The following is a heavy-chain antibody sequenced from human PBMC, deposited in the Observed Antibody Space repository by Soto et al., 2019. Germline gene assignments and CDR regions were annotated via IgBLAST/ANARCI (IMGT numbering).Heavy chain of an antibody. CDR3: AKLAGYCSGTSCYGHYAMAV. Sequence: SETLSLTCIVSSGSMSSSLNHWGWIRQPPGKGLEWIGNINYSGSTYYNPSLQSRLTISVDTSNNQFSLTLSSVTAADTAVYYCAKLAGYCSGTSCYGHYAMAVWGQGTTVTVSS. CDR2: INYSGST. CDR1: SGSMSSSLNH. D-gene: IGHD2-2*01. J-gene: IGHJ6*02. V-gene: IGHV4-39*01.